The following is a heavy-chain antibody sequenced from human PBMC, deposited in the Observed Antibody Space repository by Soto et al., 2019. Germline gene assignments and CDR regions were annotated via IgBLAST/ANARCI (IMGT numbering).Heavy chain of an antibody. Sequence: QVQLVQSGAEVQKPGASVNVSCKASGHTFPSYYLHWLRQAPGQGLEWVGMINPSGATTRYARRFQDRITMTMDTSTSTVYMKLSSLRSEDTAGYYCGESLSSPSFGVGIDVWGQGTTVSVSS. CDR3: GESLSSPSFGVGIDV. J-gene: IGHJ6*02. CDR1: GHTFPSYY. CDR2: INPSGATT. D-gene: IGHD3-16*01. V-gene: IGHV1-46*01.